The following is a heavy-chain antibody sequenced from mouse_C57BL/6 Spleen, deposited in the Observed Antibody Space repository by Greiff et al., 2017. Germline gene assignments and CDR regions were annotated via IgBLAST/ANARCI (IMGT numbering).Heavy chain of an antibody. J-gene: IGHJ4*01. CDR3: ARDGLRRAMDY. CDR1: GFTFSSYA. V-gene: IGHV5-4*01. CDR2: ISDGGSYT. Sequence: DVQLVESGGGLVKPGGSLKLSCAASGFTFSSYAMSWVRQTPEKRLEWVATISDGGSYTYYPDNVKGRFTISRDNAKNNLYLQMSHLKSEDTAMYYCARDGLRRAMDYWGQGTSVTVSS. D-gene: IGHD2-12*01.